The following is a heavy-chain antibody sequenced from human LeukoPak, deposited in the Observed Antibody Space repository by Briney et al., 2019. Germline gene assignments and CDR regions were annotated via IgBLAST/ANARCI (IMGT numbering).Heavy chain of an antibody. D-gene: IGHD2/OR15-2a*01. CDR1: GFTLSNYA. Sequence: PGGSLRLSCAASGFTLSNYAMSWVRQAPGQGLEWVSSISSSSSYIYYADSVKGRFIISRDNAKNSLYLQMNSLRAEDTAVYYCARLVFSALAYWGQGTLVTVSS. J-gene: IGHJ4*02. CDR2: ISSSSSYI. V-gene: IGHV3-21*01. CDR3: ARLVFSALAY.